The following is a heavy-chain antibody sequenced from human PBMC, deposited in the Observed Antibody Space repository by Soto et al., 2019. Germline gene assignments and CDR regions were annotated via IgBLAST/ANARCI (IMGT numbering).Heavy chain of an antibody. CDR2: ISSSSSYI. CDR3: ARGEHNYYDSSGYYFDAFDI. J-gene: IGHJ3*02. D-gene: IGHD3-22*01. CDR1: GFTFSSYS. V-gene: IGHV3-21*01. Sequence: PGGSLSLSCAASGFTFSSYSMNWVRQAPGKGLEWVSSISSSSSYIYYADSVKGRFTISRDNAKNSLYLQMNSLRAEDTAVYYCARGEHNYYDSSGYYFDAFDIWGQGTMVTVSS.